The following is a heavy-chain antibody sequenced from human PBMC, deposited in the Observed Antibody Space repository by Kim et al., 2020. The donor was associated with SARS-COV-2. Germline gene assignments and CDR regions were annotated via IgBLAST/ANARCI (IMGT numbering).Heavy chain of an antibody. Sequence: RFTISRDNAKNSLYLQMNSLRAEDTAVYYCARDRTYYDFWSGESRYGMDVWGQGTTVTVSS. CDR3: ARDRTYYDFWSGESRYGMDV. J-gene: IGHJ6*02. V-gene: IGHV3-11*06. D-gene: IGHD3-3*01.